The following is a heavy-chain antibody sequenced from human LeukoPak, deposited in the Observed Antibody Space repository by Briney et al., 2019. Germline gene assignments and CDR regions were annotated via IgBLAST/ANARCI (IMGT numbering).Heavy chain of an antibody. CDR3: AKGHYDGDHPHYDGGSVDS. CDR2: INPKSGGRDT. CDR1: EYTFTDYY. V-gene: IGHV1-2*02. Sequence: GASVKVSCKALEYTFTDYYILWVRQAPGQGLEWMGWINPKSGGRDTNYAQKFRGRVTMTTDTSISTAYMELSRLRSDDTAVYFCAKGHYDGDHPHYDGGSVDSWGQGTHITVSS. D-gene: IGHD2-21*01. J-gene: IGHJ4*02.